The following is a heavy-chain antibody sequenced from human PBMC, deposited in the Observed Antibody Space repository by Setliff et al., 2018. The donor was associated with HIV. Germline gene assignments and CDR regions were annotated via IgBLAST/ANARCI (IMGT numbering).Heavy chain of an antibody. D-gene: IGHD6-13*01. J-gene: IGHJ4*02. V-gene: IGHV4-39*01. CDR1: GGSISSSSYY. CDR3: ARLGYSIDLRRLDY. Sequence: SETLSLTCTVSGGSISSSSYYWGWIRQPPGKGLEWLGSVHYIGNTRYSTDYNPSLKSRVTISVDTSKSQFSMNVHSVTAADTAVYYRARLGYSIDLRRLDYWGQGAQVTVSS. CDR2: VHYIGNTRYST.